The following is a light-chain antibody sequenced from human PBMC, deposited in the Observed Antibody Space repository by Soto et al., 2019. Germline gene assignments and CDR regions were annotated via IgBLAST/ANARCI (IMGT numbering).Light chain of an antibody. J-gene: IGLJ1*01. Sequence: QSALTQPASVSGSPGQSITISCTGTRSDVGSYNLVSWFQQHSGRAPKLLIYAATKRPSGVSDRFSGSKSGITASLTISGLQAEDEADYYCCSYGGTATPDVFGTGTKLTVL. CDR2: AAT. CDR1: RSDVGSYNL. CDR3: CSYGGTATPDV. V-gene: IGLV2-23*01.